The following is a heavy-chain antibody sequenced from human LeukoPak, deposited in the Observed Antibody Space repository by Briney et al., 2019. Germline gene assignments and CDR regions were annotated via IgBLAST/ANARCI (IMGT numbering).Heavy chain of an antibody. Sequence: GGSLRLSCAASRFTFSSFAMHWVRQAPGKGLECVAYISYDGSFQYHADSVKGRFTISRDNSKDILYLQMNSLRVDDSATYYCVGEVGSRQMNSWGQGTLVTVFS. CDR1: RFTFSSFA. CDR2: ISYDGSFQ. CDR3: VGEVGSRQMNS. J-gene: IGHJ5*02. D-gene: IGHD1-26*01. V-gene: IGHV3-30*02.